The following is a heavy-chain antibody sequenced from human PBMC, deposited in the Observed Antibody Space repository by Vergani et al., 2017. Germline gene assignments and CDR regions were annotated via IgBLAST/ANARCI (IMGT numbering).Heavy chain of an antibody. V-gene: IGHV3-33*01. CDR3: ARARGYYPVDY. D-gene: IGHD1-26*01. CDR2: IWYDGSNK. CDR1: GFTFSSYG. Sequence: QVQLVESGGGVVQPGRSLRLSCAASGFTFSSYGMHWVRQAPGKGLEWLAVIWYDGSNKYYADSVKGRFTISRDNSKNTLYLQMNSLRAEDTAVYYCARARGYYPVDYWGQGTLVTVSS. J-gene: IGHJ4*02.